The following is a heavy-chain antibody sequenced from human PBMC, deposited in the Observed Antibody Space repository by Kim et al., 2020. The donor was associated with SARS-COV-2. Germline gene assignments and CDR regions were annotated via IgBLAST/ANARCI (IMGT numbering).Heavy chain of an antibody. CDR3: ARGSGDL. V-gene: IGHV3-7*01. Sequence: GGSLRLSCAASGFTVSNSWMTWVRQAPGKGLECVAVMKSDGSAGFYVDSVKGRFTIPRDNTKNSLFLQMNTLRAEDTAVYYCARGSGDLWGQGALVTVSS. CDR1: GFTVSNSW. J-gene: IGHJ5*02. CDR2: MKSDGSAG.